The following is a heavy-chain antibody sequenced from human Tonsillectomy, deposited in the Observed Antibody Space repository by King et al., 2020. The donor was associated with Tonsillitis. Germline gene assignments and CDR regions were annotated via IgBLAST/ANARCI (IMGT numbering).Heavy chain of an antibody. CDR1: GGSFSGYY. Sequence: VQLQQWGAGLLKPSETLSLTCAVYGGSFSGYYWSWIRQPPGKGLEWIGEINHSGSSNSNPSLKSRVTISVDTSKNQFSMKLSSVTAADTAVYYCARGPRFFVPADWGQGTLVTVSS. D-gene: IGHD1-14*01. V-gene: IGHV4-34*01. CDR2: INHSGSS. J-gene: IGHJ4*02. CDR3: ARGPRFFVPAD.